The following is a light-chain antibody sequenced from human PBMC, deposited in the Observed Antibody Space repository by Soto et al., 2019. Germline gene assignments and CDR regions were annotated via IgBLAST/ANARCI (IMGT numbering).Light chain of an antibody. J-gene: IGKJ1*01. CDR1: QSVSSN. CDR3: QQYNNWPPWT. CDR2: GAS. V-gene: IGKV3-15*01. Sequence: EVVMTQSPATLSVSPGESATLSCRASQSVSSNLAWYQQRPGQAPRLLIYGASTRATGIPARICGSGSGTEFTLTISSLQAEDFAIYYCQQYNNWPPWTFGQGTKVEIK.